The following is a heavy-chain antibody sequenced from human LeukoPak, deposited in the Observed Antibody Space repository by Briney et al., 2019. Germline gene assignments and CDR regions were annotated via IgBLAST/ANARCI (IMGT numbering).Heavy chain of an antibody. Sequence: GGSLRLSCAASGFTFSSYGMHWVRQAPGKGLEWVAVIWYDGSNKYYADSVKGRFTISRDNSKNTLYLQMNSLRAEDTAVYYCAIRSGGTKPPMIWGQGTLVTVSS. CDR1: GFTFSSYG. V-gene: IGHV3-33*01. CDR3: AIRSGGTKPPMI. J-gene: IGHJ4*02. D-gene: IGHD2-15*01. CDR2: IWYDGSNK.